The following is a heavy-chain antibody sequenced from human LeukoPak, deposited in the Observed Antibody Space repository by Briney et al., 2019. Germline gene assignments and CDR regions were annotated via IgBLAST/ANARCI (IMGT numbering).Heavy chain of an antibody. CDR3: ARVNWDYDDSSSYYGDAFDI. J-gene: IGHJ3*02. D-gene: IGHD3-22*01. Sequence: GRSLRLSCAASGFNFTSYAMHWVRRAPGKGLEWAAVISHDGRNKYYADSVRGRFTISRDNSKNVVNLELNSLRAEDTAIYHCARVNWDYDDSSSYYGDAFDIWGQGTVVIVSS. CDR1: GFNFTSYA. CDR2: ISHDGRNK. V-gene: IGHV3-30*01.